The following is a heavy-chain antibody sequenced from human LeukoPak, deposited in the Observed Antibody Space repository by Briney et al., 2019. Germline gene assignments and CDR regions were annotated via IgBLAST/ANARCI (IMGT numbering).Heavy chain of an antibody. CDR1: GFTFSSYW. D-gene: IGHD3-9*01. V-gene: IGHV3-7*01. CDR2: IKQDGREK. J-gene: IGHJ4*02. Sequence: GSLRLSCAASGFTFSSYWMSWVRQAPGKGLEWVANIKQDGREKYSVDSVKGRFTISRDNAKNSLYLQMNSLRAEDTAVYYCARVEDYDILTGFDYWGQGTLVTVSS. CDR3: ARVEDYDILTGFDY.